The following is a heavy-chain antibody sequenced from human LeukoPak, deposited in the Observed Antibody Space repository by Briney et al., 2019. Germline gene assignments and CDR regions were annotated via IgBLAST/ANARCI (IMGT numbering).Heavy chain of an antibody. CDR3: ARHRVGCSGGSCCYYYYMDV. V-gene: IGHV5-51*01. D-gene: IGHD2-15*01. CDR2: IYPGDSDT. Sequence: GESLKISWKGSGYSFTSYWIGWARQMPGKGLGWRGIIYPGDSDTIYSPSFQAQVPISADKSISTAYLQWSRLKASDTAMYYCARHRVGCSGGSCCYYYYMDVWGKGTTVTVSS. J-gene: IGHJ6*03. CDR1: GYSFTSYW.